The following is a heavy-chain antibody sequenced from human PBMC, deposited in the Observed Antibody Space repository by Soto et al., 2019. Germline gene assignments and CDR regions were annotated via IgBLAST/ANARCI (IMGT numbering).Heavy chain of an antibody. CDR1: GYTFTSYD. CDR3: ARERTGTTSMDV. CDR2: MNPNSGNT. D-gene: IGHD1-1*01. Sequence: QVQLVQSGAEVKKPGASVKVSCKASGYTFTSYDINWVRQATGQGLEWMGWMNPNSGNTGYAQKFQGRVTMNRNTSISTAYMELSSLRSEDTAVYFCARERTGTTSMDVCGRGTTVTVSS. V-gene: IGHV1-8*01. J-gene: IGHJ6*02.